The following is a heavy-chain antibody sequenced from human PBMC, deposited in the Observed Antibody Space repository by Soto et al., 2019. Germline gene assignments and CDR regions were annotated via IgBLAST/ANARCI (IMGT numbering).Heavy chain of an antibody. D-gene: IGHD2-2*01. Sequence: PGGSLRLSCAASGFTFDDYAMHWVRQAPGKGLEWVSGISWNSGSIGYADSVKGRFTISRDNAKNSLYLQMNSLRAEDTALYYCAKDAQDVPAGPGGGWFDRCGQGALATVS. V-gene: IGHV3-9*01. CDR1: GFTFDDYA. CDR2: ISWNSGSI. J-gene: IGHJ5*02. CDR3: AKDAQDVPAGPGGGWFDR.